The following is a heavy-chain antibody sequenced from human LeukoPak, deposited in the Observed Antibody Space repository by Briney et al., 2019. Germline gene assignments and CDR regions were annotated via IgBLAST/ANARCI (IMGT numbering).Heavy chain of an antibody. D-gene: IGHD5-12*01. J-gene: IGHJ4*02. CDR2: ISSGSGYM. Sequence: GGSLRLSCAVSGFTFSSYNMNWVRQAPGKGLEWVSAISSGSGYMYYADSVKGRFTISRDNAKNSLYLEMNSLRAEDTSVYYCARAGLYSGSGLDYWGQGILVTVSS. CDR1: GFTFSSYN. CDR3: ARAGLYSGSGLDY. V-gene: IGHV3-21*01.